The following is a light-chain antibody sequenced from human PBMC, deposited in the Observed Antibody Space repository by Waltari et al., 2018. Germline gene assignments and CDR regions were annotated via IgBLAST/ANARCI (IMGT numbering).Light chain of an antibody. Sequence: SYFLTHPPSVSLAPGQTARVTCGGNNIGSRSVQGNQQQPGQAPALVIYDDTARPSGSPHRCSGSNSGNTATLTINNVEAGDEADYYGQLWDSTAEVVFGAGTKLTVL. CDR1: NIGSRS. CDR2: DDT. V-gene: IGLV3-21*02. J-gene: IGLJ3*02. CDR3: QLWDSTAEVV.